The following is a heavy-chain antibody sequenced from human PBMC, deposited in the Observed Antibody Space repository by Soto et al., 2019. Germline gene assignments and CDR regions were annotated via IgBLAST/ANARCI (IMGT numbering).Heavy chain of an antibody. V-gene: IGHV4-59*01. D-gene: IGHD3-22*01. J-gene: IGHJ4*02. CDR1: GGSISSYY. Sequence: SETLSLTCTVSGGSISSYYWSWIRQPPGKGLEWIGYIYYSGSTNYNPSLKSRVTIAVDTAKNQFSLKLSSVTAADTAVYYCERDLGYYDSSGYYFDYWGQGTLVTVSS. CDR2: IYYSGST. CDR3: ERDLGYYDSSGYYFDY.